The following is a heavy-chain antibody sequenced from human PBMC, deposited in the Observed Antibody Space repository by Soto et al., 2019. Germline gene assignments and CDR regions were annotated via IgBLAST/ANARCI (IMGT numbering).Heavy chain of an antibody. Sequence: SETLSLTCTVSGGSISSYYWSWIRQPPGKGLEWIGYIYYSGSTNYNPSLKSRVTISVDTSKNQFSLKLSSVTAADTAVYYCSCTYVSGSLWRDYYYYYMDVWGKGTTVTVYS. CDR1: GGSISSYY. V-gene: IGHV4-59*08. CDR2: IYYSGST. D-gene: IGHD3-10*01. CDR3: SCTYVSGSLWRDYYYYYMDV. J-gene: IGHJ6*03.